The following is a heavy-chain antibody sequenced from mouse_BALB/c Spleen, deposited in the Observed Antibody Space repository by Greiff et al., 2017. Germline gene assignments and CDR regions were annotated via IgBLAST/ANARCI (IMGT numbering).Heavy chain of an antibody. J-gene: IGHJ1*01. CDR2: INPSNGRT. D-gene: IGHD2-2*01. CDR1: GYTFTSYW. V-gene: IGHV1S81*02. Sequence: VQLQQPGAELVKPGASVKLSCKASGYTFTSYWMHWVKQRPGQGLEWIGEINPSNGRTNYNEKFKSKATLTVDKSSSTAYMQLSSLTSEDSAVYYCARWLPWYFDVWGAGTTVTVSS. CDR3: ARWLPWYFDV.